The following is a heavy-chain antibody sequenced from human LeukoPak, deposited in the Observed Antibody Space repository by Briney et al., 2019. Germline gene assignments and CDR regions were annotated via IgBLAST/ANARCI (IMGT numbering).Heavy chain of an antibody. CDR3: ARGGSGSYYYFDY. D-gene: IGHD1-26*01. CDR2: IYYSGST. V-gene: IGHV4-59*06. J-gene: IGHJ4*02. Sequence: SETLSLTCTVSGGSISSYYWSWIRQHPGKGLEWIGYIYYSGSTYYNPSLKSRVTISVDTSKNQFSLKLSSVTAADTAVYYCARGGSGSYYYFDYWGQGTLVTVSS. CDR1: GGSISSYY.